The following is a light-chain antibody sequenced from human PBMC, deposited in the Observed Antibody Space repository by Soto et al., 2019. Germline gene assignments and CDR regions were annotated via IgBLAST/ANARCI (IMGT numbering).Light chain of an antibody. V-gene: IGKV3-11*01. CDR3: QQRTNWPSLT. CDR1: QNINIH. CDR2: DAS. Sequence: IVLTQSPATLSLSPGERATLSCRASQNINIHLAWYQQKPGQAPRLLIYDASNRATGIPARFSGSGSGTDFTLTISSLDSEDFAVYYCQQRTNWPSLTFGGGTKV. J-gene: IGKJ4*01.